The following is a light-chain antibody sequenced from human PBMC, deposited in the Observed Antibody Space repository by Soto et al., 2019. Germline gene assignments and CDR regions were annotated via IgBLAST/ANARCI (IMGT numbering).Light chain of an antibody. CDR2: DAS. V-gene: IGKV3-11*01. J-gene: IGKJ4*01. CDR3: QQRSNWAT. Sequence: EIVLTQSPATLSLSPGERATLSCRASQSVSSYLAWYQQKPGQAPRLLIYDASNRATGIPARFSGSGSGTNFALTISSLKPEDFAVYYCQQRSNWATFGGGTKVEIK. CDR1: QSVSSY.